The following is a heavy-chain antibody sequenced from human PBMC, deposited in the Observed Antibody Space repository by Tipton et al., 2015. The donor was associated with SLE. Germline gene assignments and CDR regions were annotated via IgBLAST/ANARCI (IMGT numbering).Heavy chain of an antibody. V-gene: IGHV3-23*01. CDR2: VRRSGEST. CDR1: GFSFSDYA. J-gene: IGHJ4*02. D-gene: IGHD3-10*01. Sequence: SLRLSCAASGFSFSDYAMTWVRQAPGKGLEWVSAVRRSGESTYYADSVKGRFTISRDNSKNMLYLQMNSLRAEDTAVYYCARAIYGSGSYIIDYWGQGTLVTVSS. CDR3: ARAIYGSGSYIIDY.